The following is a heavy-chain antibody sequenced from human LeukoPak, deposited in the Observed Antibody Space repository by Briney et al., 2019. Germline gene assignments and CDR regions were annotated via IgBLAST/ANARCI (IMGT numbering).Heavy chain of an antibody. V-gene: IGHV5-51*01. Sequence: GESLKISCKASGYSFTTYWIGWVRQMPGKGLEWMGIIYPGDYDTRYSPSFQGQVTISADKSISTAYLQWSSLKASDTAMYYCVRKYGAAAFASQHGGQGTLTPVSS. J-gene: IGHJ1*01. CDR3: VRKYGAAAFASQH. CDR2: IYPGDYDT. D-gene: IGHD3-10*01. CDR1: GYSFTTYW.